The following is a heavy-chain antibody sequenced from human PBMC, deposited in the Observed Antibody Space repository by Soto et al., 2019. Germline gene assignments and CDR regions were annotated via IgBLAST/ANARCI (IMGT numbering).Heavy chain of an antibody. Sequence: GGSLRLSCAASGFTFSSYGMHWVRQAPGKGLEWVAVISYDGSNKYYADSVKGRFTISRDNSKNTLYLQMNSLRAEDTAVYYCAKSYCSGGSCYVRYYYMDVWGKGTTVTVSS. V-gene: IGHV3-30*18. CDR1: GFTFSSYG. J-gene: IGHJ6*03. CDR2: ISYDGSNK. CDR3: AKSYCSGGSCYVRYYYMDV. D-gene: IGHD2-15*01.